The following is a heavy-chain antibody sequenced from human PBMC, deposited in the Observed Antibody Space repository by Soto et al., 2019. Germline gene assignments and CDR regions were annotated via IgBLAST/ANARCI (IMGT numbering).Heavy chain of an antibody. CDR3: AKAGDYHGSESYFPLDY. J-gene: IGHJ4*02. D-gene: IGHD3-10*01. V-gene: IGHV3-23*01. CDR1: GFTFSTYA. CDR2: ISGSGGRT. Sequence: EVQLLESGGVLVQPGGSLRLSCAASGFTFSTYAMTWVRQAPGKGLEWVSSISGSGGRTYYADSVKGRFTISRDNSKNTLYLPTNSLRAEDTAVYYCAKAGDYHGSESYFPLDYWGQGTLVPVSS.